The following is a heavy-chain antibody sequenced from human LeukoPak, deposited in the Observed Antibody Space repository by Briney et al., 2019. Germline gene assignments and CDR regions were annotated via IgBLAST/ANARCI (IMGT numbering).Heavy chain of an antibody. J-gene: IGHJ5*02. CDR1: GYTFTGYY. Sequence: ASVKVSCKASGYTFTGYYMHWVRQAPGQGLEWMGWINPNSGGTNYAQKFQGRVTMTRDMSISTAYMELSRLRSDDTAVYYCARVLSLAGWFDPWGQGTLVTVSS. V-gene: IGHV1-2*02. CDR2: INPNSGGT. CDR3: ARVLSLAGWFDP.